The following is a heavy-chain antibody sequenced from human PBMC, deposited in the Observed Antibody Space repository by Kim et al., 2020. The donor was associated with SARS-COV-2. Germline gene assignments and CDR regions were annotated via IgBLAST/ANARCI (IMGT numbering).Heavy chain of an antibody. CDR3: TGHRAGAFAY. V-gene: IGHV3-74*01. D-gene: IGHD3-10*01. CDR1: GFTFSSYW. CDR2: INADGSNK. J-gene: IGHJ4*02. Sequence: GGSLRLSCAASGFTFSSYWMAWVRQVPGKGLVWVSRINADGSNKAYAASVKGRFTFSRDNAKNTLYLRLNTLRAEDTAVYYCTGHRAGAFAYWGQGTLATVSS.